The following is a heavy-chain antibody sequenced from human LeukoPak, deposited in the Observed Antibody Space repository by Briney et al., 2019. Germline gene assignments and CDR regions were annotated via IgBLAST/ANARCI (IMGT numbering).Heavy chain of an antibody. V-gene: IGHV1-18*01. Sequence: RASVKVSCKASGYTFTSYGISWVRQAPGQGLEWMGWISAYNGNTNYAQKLQGRVTMTTDTSTSTAYMELRSLRSDDTAVYYCARVNDYGGNSEPFDIWGQGTMVTVSS. D-gene: IGHD4-23*01. J-gene: IGHJ3*02. CDR2: ISAYNGNT. CDR1: GYTFTSYG. CDR3: ARVNDYGGNSEPFDI.